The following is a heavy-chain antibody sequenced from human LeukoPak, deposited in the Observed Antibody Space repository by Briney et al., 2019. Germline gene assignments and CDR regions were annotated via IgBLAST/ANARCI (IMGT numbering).Heavy chain of an antibody. J-gene: IGHJ3*02. CDR3: AKDSFSHNGIYDALDI. Sequence: QTGGPLRLSCAASGFIFHNYAMTWVRQAPGKGLEWVSTIGGGPVFYADSVKGRFTISRDDVKSTLFLQMDSLRAEDTAIYYCAKDSFSHNGIYDALDIWGQGTVVTVSS. V-gene: IGHV3-23*01. D-gene: IGHD2-8*01. CDR2: IGGGPV. CDR1: GFIFHNYA.